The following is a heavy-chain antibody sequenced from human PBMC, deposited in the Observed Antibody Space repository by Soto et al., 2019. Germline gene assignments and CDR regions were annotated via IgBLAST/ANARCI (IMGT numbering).Heavy chain of an antibody. V-gene: IGHV4-59*01. Sequence: QVQLQESGPGLVKPSETLSLTCTVSGDSISSYYWSWIRQPPGTGLEWIGYIYYSGSTNYNPSLRSRVTMSVDTSKNQFSLKLSPVTAADTAVYYCTRGSRQQLADYDAFDVWGQGTMVTVSS. CDR2: IYYSGST. CDR3: TRGSRQQLADYDAFDV. CDR1: GDSISSYY. J-gene: IGHJ3*01. D-gene: IGHD6-13*01.